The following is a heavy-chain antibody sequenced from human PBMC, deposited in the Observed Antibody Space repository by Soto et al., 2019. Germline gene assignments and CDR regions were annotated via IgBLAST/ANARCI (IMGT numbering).Heavy chain of an antibody. J-gene: IGHJ6*02. CDR1: GFTFSSYS. D-gene: IGHD2-15*01. V-gene: IGHV3-48*02. CDR3: ANEPHCSXGSCYWGNYYYYYGMDV. CDR2: ISSSSSTI. Sequence: GGSLRLSCAASGFTFSSYSMNWVRQAPGKGLERVSYISSSSSTIYYADSVKGRFTISRDNAKNSLYLQMNSLRDEDTAVYYCANEPHCSXGSCYWGNYYYYYGMDVWGPGTTVTVSS.